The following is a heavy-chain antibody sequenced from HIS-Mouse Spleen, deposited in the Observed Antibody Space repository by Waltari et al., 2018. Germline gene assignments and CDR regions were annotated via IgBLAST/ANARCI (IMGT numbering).Heavy chain of an antibody. CDR2: ISYDGSNK. J-gene: IGHJ4*02. CDR1: GFTSRSYG. CDR3: AKDTSGSYSDY. Sequence: QVQLVESGGGVVQPGRSLRLSWASSGFTSRSYGMHWVRQAPGKGLEWVAVISYDGSNKYYADSVKGRFTISRDNSKNTLYLQMNSLRAEDTAVYYCAKDTSGSYSDYWGQGTLVTVSS. V-gene: IGHV3-30*18. D-gene: IGHD1-26*01.